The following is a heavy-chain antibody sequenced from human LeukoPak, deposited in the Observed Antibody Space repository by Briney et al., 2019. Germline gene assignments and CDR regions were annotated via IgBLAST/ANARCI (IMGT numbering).Heavy chain of an antibody. Sequence: AETLSLTCTVSGGSISSYYWTWIRQPAGKGLEWIGRIYSSGSTNHNPSLKSRVSMSVDTSRNQFSLKLSSVTAADTAVYYCAREQGYDSSGYDYWGQGSLVTVSS. CDR3: AREQGYDSSGYDY. D-gene: IGHD3-22*01. CDR2: IYSSGST. J-gene: IGHJ4*02. CDR1: GGSISSYY. V-gene: IGHV4-4*07.